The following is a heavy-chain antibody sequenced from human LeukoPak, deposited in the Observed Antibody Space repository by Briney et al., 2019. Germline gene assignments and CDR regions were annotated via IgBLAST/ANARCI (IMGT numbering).Heavy chain of an antibody. CDR1: GGTFSSYA. J-gene: IGHJ6*03. Sequence: SVKVSCKASGGTFSSYAISWVRQAPGQGLEWMGGIIPIFGTANYAQKFQGRVTITTDESTSTAYMELSSLRPEDTAVYYCARVELTGAYYYYYMDVWGKGTTVTVSS. D-gene: IGHD7-27*01. V-gene: IGHV1-69*05. CDR3: ARVELTGAYYYYYMDV. CDR2: IIPIFGTA.